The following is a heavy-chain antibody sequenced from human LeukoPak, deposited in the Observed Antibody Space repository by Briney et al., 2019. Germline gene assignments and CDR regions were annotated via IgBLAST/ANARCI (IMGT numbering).Heavy chain of an antibody. J-gene: IGHJ4*02. D-gene: IGHD1-26*01. CDR1: GFTVNSTY. CDR3: ARVGSGSYYPR. V-gene: IGHV3-53*01. Sequence: PGRSLRLSCAASGFTVNSTYMNWVRQAPGKGLEWVSVIYTGDGTYYADSVKGRFTISRDNSKNTVFLQMNSLRAEDTAVYYCARVGSGSYYPRWGQGTLVTVSS. CDR2: IYTGDGT.